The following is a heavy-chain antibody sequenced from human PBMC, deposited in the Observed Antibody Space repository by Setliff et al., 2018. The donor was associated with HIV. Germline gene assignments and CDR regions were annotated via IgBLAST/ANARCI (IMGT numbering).Heavy chain of an antibody. Sequence: SETLSLTCTVSGGSISSGTYYWSWIRQPAGKGLEWIGHIYTSGSTSGSANYNPSLKSRVTISVDTSKNQFSLNLNSVTAADTAVYYCVRHHDSDFSGDPDWFDPWGQGILVTVSS. D-gene: IGHD2-15*01. CDR2: IYTSGSTSGSA. CDR1: GGSISSGTYY. V-gene: IGHV4-61*09. J-gene: IGHJ5*02. CDR3: VRHHDSDFSGDPDWFDP.